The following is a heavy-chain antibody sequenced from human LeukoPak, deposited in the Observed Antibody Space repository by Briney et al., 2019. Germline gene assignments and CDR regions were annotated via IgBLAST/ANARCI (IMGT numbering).Heavy chain of an antibody. V-gene: IGHV4-4*02. CDR1: GGSISSSNW. CDR3: ARAYYYDSSGLYYFDY. CDR2: IYHSGST. D-gene: IGHD3-22*01. Sequence: ASETLSLTCAVSGGSISSSNWWSWVRQPPGKGLEWIGEIYHSGSTNYNPSLKSRVTISVDKSKNQFSLKLSSVTAADTAVYYCARAYYYDSSGLYYFDYWGQGTLVTVSS. J-gene: IGHJ4*02.